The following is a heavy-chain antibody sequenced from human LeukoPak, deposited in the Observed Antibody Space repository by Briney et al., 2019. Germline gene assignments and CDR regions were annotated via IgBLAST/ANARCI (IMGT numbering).Heavy chain of an antibody. Sequence: ASVKVSCKASGYTFTSYYMHWVRQAPGQGLEWMGIINPSGGSTSYAQKFQGRVTMTRDTSTSTVYMELSSLRSEDAAVYYCARAPIAAAAIDYWGQGTLVTVSS. CDR3: ARAPIAAAAIDY. CDR2: INPSGGST. CDR1: GYTFTSYY. J-gene: IGHJ4*02. V-gene: IGHV1-46*01. D-gene: IGHD6-13*01.